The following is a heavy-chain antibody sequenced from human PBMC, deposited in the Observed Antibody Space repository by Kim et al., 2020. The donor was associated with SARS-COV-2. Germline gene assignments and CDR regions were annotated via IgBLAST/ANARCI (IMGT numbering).Heavy chain of an antibody. Sequence: SETLSLTCAVYGGSFSGYYWSWIRQPPGKGLEWIGEINHSGSTNYNPSLKSRVTISVDTSKNQFSLKLSSVTAADTAVYYCARGVGYDFWSGLNYYYYY. D-gene: IGHD3-3*01. CDR3: ARGVGYDFWSGLNYYYYY. J-gene: IGHJ6*03. V-gene: IGHV4-34*01. CDR2: INHSGST. CDR1: GGSFSGYY.